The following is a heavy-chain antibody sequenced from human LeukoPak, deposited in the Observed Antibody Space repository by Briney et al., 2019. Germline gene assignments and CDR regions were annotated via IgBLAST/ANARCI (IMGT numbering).Heavy chain of an antibody. CDR3: ARRGRDAYRDLRFDY. J-gene: IGHJ4*02. CDR1: GGSFSGYY. V-gene: IGHV4-34*01. Sequence: SETLSLTCAVYGGSFSGYYWSWIRQPPGKGLEWIGEINHSGSTNYNPSLKSRVTISVDTSKNQFSLKLSSVTAADTAVYYCARRGRDAYRDLRFDYWGQGTLVTVSS. D-gene: IGHD1-1*01. CDR2: INHSGST.